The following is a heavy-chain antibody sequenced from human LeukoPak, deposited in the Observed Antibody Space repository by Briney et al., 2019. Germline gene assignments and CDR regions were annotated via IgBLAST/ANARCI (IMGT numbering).Heavy chain of an antibody. CDR3: ARRSSGSPPYYFDS. Sequence: GGSLRLSCAASGFTFSNAWMSWVRQAPGKGLVWVARINSDGSTTNYADYVKGRFTISRDNAKNTLYLQMNSLRAEDTAVYYCARRSSGSPPYYFDSWGQGTLVTVSS. J-gene: IGHJ4*02. CDR1: GFTFSNAW. CDR2: INSDGSTT. V-gene: IGHV3-74*01. D-gene: IGHD1-26*01.